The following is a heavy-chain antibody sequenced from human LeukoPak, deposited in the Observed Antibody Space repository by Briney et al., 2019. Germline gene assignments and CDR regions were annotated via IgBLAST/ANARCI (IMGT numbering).Heavy chain of an antibody. CDR3: ARYPPFYYYYYGMDV. J-gene: IGHJ6*02. Sequence: KPSETLSLTCTVSGGSISSGGYYWSWIRQPPGKGLEWIGEINHSGSTNYNPSLKSRVTISVDTSKNQFSLKLSSVTAADTAVYYCARYPPFYYYYYGMDVWGQGTTVTVSS. V-gene: IGHV4-39*07. CDR2: INHSGST. CDR1: GGSISSGGYY.